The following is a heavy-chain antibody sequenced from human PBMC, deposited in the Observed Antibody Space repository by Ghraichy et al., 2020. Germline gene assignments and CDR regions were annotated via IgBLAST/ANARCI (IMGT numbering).Heavy chain of an antibody. D-gene: IGHD3-3*01. CDR1: GASITNGHYS. V-gene: IGHV4-30-2*01. J-gene: IGHJ4*02. Sequence: SETLSLTCTVSGASITNGHYSLSWIRQPPGRGLEWIGYVYHSGGTYYNPSLKSRVSISVDKSKNQFSLNLNSLTAADTAVYYCATWGGSNYWGQGTLVNVSS. CDR2: VYHSGGT. CDR3: ATWGGSNY.